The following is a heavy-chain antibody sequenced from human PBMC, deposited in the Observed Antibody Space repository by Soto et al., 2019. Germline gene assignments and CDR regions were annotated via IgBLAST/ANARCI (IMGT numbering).Heavy chain of an antibody. J-gene: IGHJ6*02. V-gene: IGHV1-18*01. CDR1: GYSFTTYG. Sequence: ASVKVSCKASGYSFTTYGISWVRQAPGQGLEWMGWISGYNGDTNNAQKFQDRVTMTIDRSTTTAYLELRSLTSDDTAVYYCAKNYYYGMDAGGQEPTV. CDR2: ISGYNGDT. CDR3: AKNYYYGMDA.